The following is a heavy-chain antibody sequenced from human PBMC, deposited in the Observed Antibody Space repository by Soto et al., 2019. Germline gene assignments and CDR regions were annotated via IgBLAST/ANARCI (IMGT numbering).Heavy chain of an antibody. J-gene: IGHJ3*02. CDR1: GASVSSNSAA. CDR2: TYYRSKWYN. D-gene: IGHD2-2*02. Sequence: SQTLSLTCAISGASVSSNSAAWNWIRQSPSRGLEWLGRTYYRSKWYNDYAVSVKSRITINPDTSKNQFSLQLNSVTPEDTAVYYCATGVFPAAITDAFDIWGQGTMVTVSS. V-gene: IGHV6-1*01. CDR3: ATGVFPAAITDAFDI.